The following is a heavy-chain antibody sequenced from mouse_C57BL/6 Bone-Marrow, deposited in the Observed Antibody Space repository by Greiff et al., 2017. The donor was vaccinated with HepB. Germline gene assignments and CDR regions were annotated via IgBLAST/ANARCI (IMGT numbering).Heavy chain of an antibody. CDR1: GYTFTSYW. CDR3: ARSDWFAY. CDR2: IDPSDSYT. J-gene: IGHJ3*01. Sequence: QVQLQQPGAELVMPGASVKLSCKASGYTFTSYWMHWVKQRPGHDLEWIGEIDPSDSYTNYNQKFKGKSTLTVDKSSSTAYMQLSSLTSEDSAVYYCARSDWFAYWGQGTLVTVSA. V-gene: IGHV1-69*01.